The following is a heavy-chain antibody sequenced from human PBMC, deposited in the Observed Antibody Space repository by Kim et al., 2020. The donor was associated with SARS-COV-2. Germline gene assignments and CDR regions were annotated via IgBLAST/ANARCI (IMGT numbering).Heavy chain of an antibody. J-gene: IGHJ4*02. Sequence: HEDSVKSRFTISRDNSKNTLYLQMNSLKAEDTAVYYCAKGVDGYYYQGNAYWGQGTLVTVSA. V-gene: IGHV3-23*01. D-gene: IGHD3-3*01. CDR3: AKGVDGYYYQGNAY.